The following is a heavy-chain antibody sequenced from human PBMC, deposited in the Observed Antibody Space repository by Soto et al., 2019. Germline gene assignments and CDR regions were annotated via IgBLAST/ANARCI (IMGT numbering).Heavy chain of an antibody. V-gene: IGHV3-74*01. CDR3: ASLIDKRRGYSGYDPWGNYMDV. D-gene: IGHD5-12*01. Sequence: EVQLVESGGGLVQPGGSLRLSCAASGFTFSSYWMHWVRQAPGKGLVWVSRINSDGSSTSYADSVKGRFTISRDNAKNTLYLQMNSLRAEDTAVFYCASLIDKRRGYSGYDPWGNYMDVWGKGTTVTVSS. CDR1: GFTFSSYW. J-gene: IGHJ6*03. CDR2: INSDGSST.